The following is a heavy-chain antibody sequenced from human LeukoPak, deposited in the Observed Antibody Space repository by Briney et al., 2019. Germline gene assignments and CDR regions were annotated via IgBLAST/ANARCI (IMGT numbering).Heavy chain of an antibody. CDR3: ARDRYVAGSPPGY. Sequence: ASVKVSCKASGYTFETYGISWVRQAPGQGLEWMGWISAYNGDTNCAQMLQGRVTMTTDTSTSTAYTELRSLRSDDTAVHYCARDRYVAGSPPGYWGQGTLVTVSS. CDR2: ISAYNGDT. J-gene: IGHJ4*02. CDR1: GYTFETYG. V-gene: IGHV1-18*01. D-gene: IGHD6-19*01.